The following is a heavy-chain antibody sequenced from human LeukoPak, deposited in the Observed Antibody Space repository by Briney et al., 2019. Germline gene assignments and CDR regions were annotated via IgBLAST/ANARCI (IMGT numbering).Heavy chain of an antibody. CDR1: GFTFSTFW. J-gene: IGHJ4*02. CDR3: ARGDDEHSGSYSAFDY. CDR2: IKQDGSEK. V-gene: IGHV3-7*01. D-gene: IGHD3-10*01. Sequence: GGSLRLSCAASGFTFSTFWMSWVRQTPEKGLEWVANIKQDGSEKYYVDSVKGRFTISRDNAKNSLYLQMNSLRAEDTAVYYCARGDDEHSGSYSAFDYWGQGTLVTVSS.